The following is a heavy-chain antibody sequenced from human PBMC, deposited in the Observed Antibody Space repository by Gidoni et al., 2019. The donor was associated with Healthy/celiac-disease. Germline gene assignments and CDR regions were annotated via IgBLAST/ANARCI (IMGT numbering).Heavy chain of an antibody. V-gene: IGHV3-23*04. D-gene: IGHD4-17*01. CDR2: ISGMGGST. CDR1: GFTFSSYS. Sequence: EVQLVESGGGLVQPGGSLRLSCAASGFTFSSYSMSWVRQAPGKGLEWVSAISGMGGSTYYADSVKGRFTISRDNSKNTLYLQMNSLRAEDTAVYYCAITITTVTTPFDYWGQGTLVTDSS. J-gene: IGHJ4*02. CDR3: AITITTVTTPFDY.